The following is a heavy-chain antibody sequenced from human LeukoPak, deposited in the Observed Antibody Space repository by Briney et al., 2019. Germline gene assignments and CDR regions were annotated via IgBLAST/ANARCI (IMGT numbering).Heavy chain of an antibody. CDR1: GYTFTGYF. CDR3: ARGGSPIYYYYMDV. CDR2: INPNTGGT. J-gene: IGHJ6*03. V-gene: IGHV1-2*02. D-gene: IGHD2-2*01. Sequence: GASVKVSCKASGYTFTGYFMHWVRQAPGQGLEWMGWINPNTGGTNFAQKFQGRVTMTRDTSITTAYMEVSSLRSDDTAAYYRARGGSPIYYYYMDVWGKGTTVTISS.